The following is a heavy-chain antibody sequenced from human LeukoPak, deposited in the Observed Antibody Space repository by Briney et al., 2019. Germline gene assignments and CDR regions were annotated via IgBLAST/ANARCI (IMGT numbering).Heavy chain of an antibody. Sequence: ASVKVSCKASGYTFTSYGISWVRQAPGQGLEWMGWISAYNGNTNYAQKLQGRVTMTTDTSTSTAYMELGSLRSDDTAVYYCAREPAIFGVVRRAFDIWGQGTMVTVSS. CDR2: ISAYNGNT. V-gene: IGHV1-18*01. D-gene: IGHD3-3*01. J-gene: IGHJ3*02. CDR1: GYTFTSYG. CDR3: AREPAIFGVVRRAFDI.